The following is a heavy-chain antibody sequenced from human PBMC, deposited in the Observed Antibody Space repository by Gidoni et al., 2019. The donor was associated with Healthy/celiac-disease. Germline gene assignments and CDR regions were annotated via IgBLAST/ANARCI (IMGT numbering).Heavy chain of an antibody. CDR3: ARDLASSGWSQVTPLGYYGMDV. J-gene: IGHJ6*02. CDR2: ISYDGSNK. D-gene: IGHD6-19*01. CDR1: GFTFRTYA. Sequence: QVQLVESGGGVVQPGRSLRLSCAASGFTFRTYAMPWVRQAPGKGLEWVAVISYDGSNKYYADSVKGRFTISRDNSKNTLYLQMNSLRAEDTAVYYCARDLASSGWSQVTPLGYYGMDVWGQGTTVTVSS. V-gene: IGHV3-30-3*01.